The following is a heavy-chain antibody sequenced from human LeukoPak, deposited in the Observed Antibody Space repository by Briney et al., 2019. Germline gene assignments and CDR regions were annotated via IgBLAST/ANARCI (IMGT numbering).Heavy chain of an antibody. V-gene: IGHV3-48*03. J-gene: IGHJ4*02. CDR3: ARGMSSSYIESNFDY. CDR2: ISSSGSTI. CDR1: GFTFSSYE. Sequence: GGSLRLSCAASGFTFSSYEMNWVRQAPGKGLEWVSYISSSGSTIYYAESVKGRFTISRDNAKNSLSLQMNSLRAEDTAVYYCARGMSSSYIESNFDYWGQGTLVTVSS. D-gene: IGHD6-13*01.